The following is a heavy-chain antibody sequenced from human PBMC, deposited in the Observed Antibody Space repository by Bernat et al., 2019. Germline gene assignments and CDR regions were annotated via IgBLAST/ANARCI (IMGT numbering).Heavy chain of an antibody. CDR3: AKSSAWSHWYFEL. D-gene: IGHD6-6*01. J-gene: IGHJ2*01. CDR1: GFTFKNFG. Sequence: EMQLLESGGGLLHPGGSRKLSGEASGFTFKNFGLTWFGRAPGKGLEWVTPISSVGTTYYADSVKGRFTISRDNNKNTLYLQLNSLRVEETAVYYCAKSSAWSHWYFELWGRGTLVTVSS. CDR2: ISSVGTT. V-gene: IGHV3-23*01.